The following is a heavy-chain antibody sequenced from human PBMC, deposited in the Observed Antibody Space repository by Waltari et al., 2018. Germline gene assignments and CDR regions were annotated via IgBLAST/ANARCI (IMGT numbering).Heavy chain of an antibody. Sequence: QVQLVESGGGVVQPGRSLRLSCAASGFTFSSSGMHWVRQAPGKGLEWVAVIWYDGSNKYYADSVKGRFTISRDNSKNTLYLQMNSLRAEDTAVYYCAKGMYYYERWGQGTMVTVSS. V-gene: IGHV3-33*06. CDR1: GFTFSSSG. CDR3: AKGMYYYER. J-gene: IGHJ3*01. D-gene: IGHD3-22*01. CDR2: IWYDGSNK.